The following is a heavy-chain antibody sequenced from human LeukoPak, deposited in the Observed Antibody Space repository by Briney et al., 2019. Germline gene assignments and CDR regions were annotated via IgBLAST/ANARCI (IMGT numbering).Heavy chain of an antibody. J-gene: IGHJ4*02. D-gene: IGHD3-10*01. Sequence: QPGGSLRLSCAASGFTFSSYWMHWVRQAPGKGLVWVSRINDEGSNTAYADSVKGRFTISRDNAKNTVYLQMDSLRAEDTAAYYCARGRMGYYYGSGEEVFDYWGQGTLVTVSS. CDR1: GFTFSSYW. CDR2: INDEGSNT. V-gene: IGHV3-74*01. CDR3: ARGRMGYYYGSGEEVFDY.